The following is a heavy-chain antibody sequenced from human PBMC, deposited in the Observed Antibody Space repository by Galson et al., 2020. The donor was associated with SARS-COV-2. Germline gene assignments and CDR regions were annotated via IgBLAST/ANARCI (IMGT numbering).Heavy chain of an antibody. D-gene: IGHD6-13*01. Sequence: QLGESLKISCAASGFTFSSYWMSWVRQAPGKGLEWVANIKQDGSEKYYVDSVKGRFTISRDNAKNSLYLQMNSLRAEDTAVYYCATPPLYSHSYWGQGTLVTVSS. J-gene: IGHJ4*02. CDR3: ATPPLYSHSY. V-gene: IGHV3-7*01. CDR2: IKQDGSEK. CDR1: GFTFSSYW.